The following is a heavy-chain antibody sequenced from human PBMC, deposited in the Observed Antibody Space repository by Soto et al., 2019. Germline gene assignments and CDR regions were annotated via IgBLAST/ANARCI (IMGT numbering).Heavy chain of an antibody. V-gene: IGHV1-46*01. CDR3: ARQKGAVDGCGDYYFDY. J-gene: IGHJ4*02. CDR1: GYTFLKYY. Sequence: ASVKVSCKASGYTFLKYYVHWVRQAPGQGLEWMGIINPTGGSTSYAQKFQGRLTMTRDTSTSTVYMDLSSLRSEDAAVYYCARQKGAVDGCGDYYFDYWGQGTLVTVSS. D-gene: IGHD6-19*01. CDR2: INPTGGST.